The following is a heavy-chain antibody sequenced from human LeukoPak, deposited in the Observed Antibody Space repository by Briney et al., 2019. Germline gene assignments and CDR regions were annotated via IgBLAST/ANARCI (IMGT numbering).Heavy chain of an antibody. CDR1: GGSISSGDYY. J-gene: IGHJ4*02. Sequence: SETLSLTCTVSGGSISSGDYYWSWIRQPPGKGLEWIGYVYYSGSTYYNPSLKSRITISVDTSRNQFSLRLGSVTAADTAVYYCASGYSYLGYWGQGTLVTVSS. CDR3: ASGYSYLGY. CDR2: VYYSGST. D-gene: IGHD5-18*01. V-gene: IGHV4-30-4*08.